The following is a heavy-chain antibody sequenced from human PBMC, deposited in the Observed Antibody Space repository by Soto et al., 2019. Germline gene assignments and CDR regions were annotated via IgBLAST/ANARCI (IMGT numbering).Heavy chain of an antibody. V-gene: IGHV3-23*01. CDR2: ISGSGGST. CDR1: GFTFSSYA. CDR3: AKTVAGTPYYYYGMDV. J-gene: IGHJ6*02. Sequence: GSLRLSCAASGFTFSSYAMSWVRQAPGKGLEWVSAISGSGGSTYYADSVKGRFTISRDNSKNTLYLQMNSLRAEDTAVYYCAKTVAGTPYYYYGMDVWGQGTTVTVSS. D-gene: IGHD6-19*01.